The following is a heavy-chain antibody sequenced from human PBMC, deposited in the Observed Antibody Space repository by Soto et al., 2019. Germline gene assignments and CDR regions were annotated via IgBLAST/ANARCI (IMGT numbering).Heavy chain of an antibody. CDR1: GWTYVSDW. Sequence: QRLSGTASGWTYVSDWVNWVRQAPGKGLEWVGNIKEDGSEKFYVDSVKGRFTISRDNAKNSLYLDMNSLRVEDTAIYFCARDFGGPWGQGTLVTVSS. CDR2: IKEDGSEK. D-gene: IGHD1-26*01. V-gene: IGHV3-7*05. J-gene: IGHJ5*02. CDR3: ARDFGGP.